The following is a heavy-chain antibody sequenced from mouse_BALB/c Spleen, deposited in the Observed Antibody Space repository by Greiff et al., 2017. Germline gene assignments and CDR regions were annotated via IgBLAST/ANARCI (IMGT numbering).Heavy chain of an antibody. V-gene: IGHV3-2*02. J-gene: IGHJ4*01. CDR2: ISYSGST. Sequence: EVKLQESGPGLVKPSQSLSLTCTVTGYSITSDYAWNWIRQFPGNKLEWMGYISYSGSTSYNPSLKSRISITRDTSKNQFFLQLNSVTTEDTATYYCARSGYYGSSSYYAMDYWGQGTSVTVSS. CDR1: GYSITSDYA. CDR3: ARSGYYGSSSYYAMDY. D-gene: IGHD1-1*01.